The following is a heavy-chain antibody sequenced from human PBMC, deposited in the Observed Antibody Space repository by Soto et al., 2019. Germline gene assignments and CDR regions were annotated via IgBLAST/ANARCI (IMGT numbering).Heavy chain of an antibody. J-gene: IGHJ6*03. CDR3: ANSLLFVDHAYMDV. Sequence: QVQLVQSGAELKKPGSSVKVSCEASGGSFISYSFTWVRQAPGQGLEWMGRIIAIQGKANYALKFQDRVTITADRSTRTAYMELRSLRPEDTAVYYCANSLLFVDHAYMDVWGKGTTVTVSS. CDR2: IIAIQGKA. CDR1: GGSFISYS. V-gene: IGHV1-69*02. D-gene: IGHD2-21*01.